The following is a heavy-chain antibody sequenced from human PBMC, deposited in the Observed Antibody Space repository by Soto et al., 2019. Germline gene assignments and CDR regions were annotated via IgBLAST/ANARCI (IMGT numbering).Heavy chain of an antibody. CDR1: GFTFSSYG. J-gene: IGHJ5*02. V-gene: IGHV3-33*01. Sequence: PGGSLRLSCAASGFTFSSYGMYWVRQAPGKGLEWVAVIWYDGSNKYYVDSVKGRFTISRDNAKNSLYLQMNSLRAEDTAVYYCARSIAARLNWFDPWGQGTLVTVSS. D-gene: IGHD6-6*01. CDR2: IWYDGSNK. CDR3: ARSIAARLNWFDP.